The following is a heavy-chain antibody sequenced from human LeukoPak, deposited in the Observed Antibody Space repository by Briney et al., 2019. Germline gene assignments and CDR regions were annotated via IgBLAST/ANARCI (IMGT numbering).Heavy chain of an antibody. Sequence: PGGSLRLSCAASGFTFSSYSMNWVRQAPGKGLEWVSSISSSSSYIYYADSVKGRFTISRDNAKNSLSLQMNSLRADDTAVFYCATESVELATIPLGYWGQGTLVTVSS. V-gene: IGHV3-21*01. CDR2: ISSSSSYI. J-gene: IGHJ4*02. CDR1: GFTFSSYS. D-gene: IGHD5-24*01. CDR3: ATESVELATIPLGY.